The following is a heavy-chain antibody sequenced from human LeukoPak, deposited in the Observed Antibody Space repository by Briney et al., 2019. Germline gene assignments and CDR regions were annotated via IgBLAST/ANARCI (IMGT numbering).Heavy chain of an antibody. CDR2: IKQDGSEK. CDR3: ARVGDYGSSGYFDY. V-gene: IGHV3-7*01. CDR1: GFTFSSYW. J-gene: IGHJ4*02. D-gene: IGHD3-22*01. Sequence: GGSLRLSCAASGFTFSSYWMSWVRQAPGKGLEWVANIKQDGSEKYYVDSVKGRFTISRDNAKNSLYLQMNSLRAEDTAVYYCARVGDYGSSGYFDYWGQGTLVTVSS.